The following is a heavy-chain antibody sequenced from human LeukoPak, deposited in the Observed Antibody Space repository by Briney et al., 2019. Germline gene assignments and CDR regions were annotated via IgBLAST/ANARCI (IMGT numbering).Heavy chain of an antibody. CDR1: GGTFSSYA. J-gene: IGHJ4*02. CDR3: ARDGSGVWFDY. Sequence: PGASVKVFCKASGGTFSSYAISWVRQAPGQGLEWMAWINAYNGDTNYAQKLQGRVTLTTDTSTSTAYMELRSLRSDDTAVYYCARDGSGVWFDYWGQGTLVTVSS. CDR2: INAYNGDT. D-gene: IGHD3-10*01. V-gene: IGHV1-18*01.